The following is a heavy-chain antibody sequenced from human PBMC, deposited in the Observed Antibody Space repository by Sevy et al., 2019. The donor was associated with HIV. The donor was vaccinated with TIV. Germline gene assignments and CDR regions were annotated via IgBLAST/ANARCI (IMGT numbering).Heavy chain of an antibody. D-gene: IGHD5-12*01. J-gene: IGHJ6*02. CDR3: ARDKTIIEGRYGMDV. CDR1: GFTFSDYA. Sequence: GGYLRLSCVASGFTFSDYAMNWVRQAPGKGLEWVSSITSGSSYIFYADSLKGRFTVSRDNAKNSLYLQMNSLRAEDTAVYYCARDKTIIEGRYGMDVWGHGTTVTVSS. V-gene: IGHV3-21*01. CDR2: ITSGSSYI.